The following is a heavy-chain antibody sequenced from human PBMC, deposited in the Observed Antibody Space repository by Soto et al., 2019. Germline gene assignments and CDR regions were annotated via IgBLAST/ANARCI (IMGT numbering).Heavy chain of an antibody. CDR2: INHSGST. Sequence: PSETLSLTCAVYGGSFSGYYWSWTRQPPGKGLEWIGEINHSGSTNYNPSLKSRVTISVDASKNQFSLKLSSVTAADTAVYYCARLYCSGGSCYSPYYYYGMDVWGQGTTVTVSS. CDR1: GGSFSGYY. D-gene: IGHD2-15*01. CDR3: ARLYCSGGSCYSPYYYYGMDV. V-gene: IGHV4-34*01. J-gene: IGHJ6*02.